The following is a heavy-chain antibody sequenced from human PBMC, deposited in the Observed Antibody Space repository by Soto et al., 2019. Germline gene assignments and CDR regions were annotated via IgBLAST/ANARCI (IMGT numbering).Heavy chain of an antibody. Sequence: EVQLVESGGGLVQPGRSLRLSCAASGFTFDDYAMHWVRQAPGKGLEWVSGISWNSGSIGYADSVKGPFTITRDNAKNSLYLQMNSLKAEDTAWYYCAKSPPPSHLITGTTCFDDWGQGTLVTVSS. CDR1: GFTFDDYA. V-gene: IGHV3-9*01. D-gene: IGHD1-7*01. J-gene: IGHJ4*02. CDR2: ISWNSGSI. CDR3: AKSPPPSHLITGTTCFDD.